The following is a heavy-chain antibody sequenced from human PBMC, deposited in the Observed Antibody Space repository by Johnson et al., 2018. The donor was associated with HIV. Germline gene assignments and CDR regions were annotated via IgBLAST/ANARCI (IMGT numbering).Heavy chain of an antibody. CDR1: GFTFSSYW. V-gene: IGHV3-74*03. J-gene: IGHJ3*02. D-gene: IGHD7-27*01. CDR3: ARQLATGDDAFDI. CDR2: IHWNGGRT. Sequence: VQLVESGGGLVQPGGSLRLSCAASGFTFSSYWMHWVRQAPGKGLVWVSGIHWNGGRTVYVDSVKGRFTISRDNAKNSLYLQMNSLRAEDTAVYYCARQLATGDDAFDIWGQGTMVTVSS.